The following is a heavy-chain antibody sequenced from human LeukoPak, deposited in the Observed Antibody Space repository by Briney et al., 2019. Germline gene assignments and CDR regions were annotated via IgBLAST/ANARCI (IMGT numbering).Heavy chain of an antibody. J-gene: IGHJ4*02. V-gene: IGHV5-51*01. Sequence: GESLKISCKGSGYSFTSYWIGWVRQMPGKGLEWMGIIYPDDSDTRYSPSFQGQVTISADKSISTAYLQWSSLKASDTAMYYCARCYPDYVWGSYRYYFDYWGQGTLVTVSS. D-gene: IGHD3-16*02. CDR2: IYPDDSDT. CDR1: GYSFTSYW. CDR3: ARCYPDYVWGSYRYYFDY.